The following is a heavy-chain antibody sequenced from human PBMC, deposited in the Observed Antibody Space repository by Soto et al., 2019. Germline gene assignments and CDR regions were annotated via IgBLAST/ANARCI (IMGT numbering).Heavy chain of an antibody. CDR3: ARGAYSSDAFDI. V-gene: IGHV1-69*06. CDR2: IIPIFGTV. J-gene: IGHJ3*02. CDR1: GGTFRNYA. D-gene: IGHD4-4*01. Sequence: QVQLVQSGAEVKKPGSSVKVSCKASGGTFRNYAINWVRQAPGQGLEWMGGIIPIFGTVNYAQNFQGRVTIMAVKSTSTAYMELSNLRSEDTAVYFCARGAYSSDAFDIWGQGTMVTVSS.